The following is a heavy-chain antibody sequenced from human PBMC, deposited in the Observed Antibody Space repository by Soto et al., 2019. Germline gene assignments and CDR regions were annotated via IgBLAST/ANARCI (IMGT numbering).Heavy chain of an antibody. D-gene: IGHD3-3*01. CDR3: SSSWSYYYYGMDF. V-gene: IGHV4-30-2*01. Sequence: PSETLSLTCAVSGGSISSGGYSWSWIRQPPGKGLEWIGYIYHSGSTYYNPSLKSRVTISVDRSKNQFSLKLSSVTAADTAVYYCSSSWSYYYYGMDFWGQGTTVPVSS. CDR1: GGSISSGGYS. CDR2: IYHSGST. J-gene: IGHJ6*02.